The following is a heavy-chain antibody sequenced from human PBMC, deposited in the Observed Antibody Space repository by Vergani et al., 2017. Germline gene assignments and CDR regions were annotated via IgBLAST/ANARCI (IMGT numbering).Heavy chain of an antibody. V-gene: IGHV3-30*18. J-gene: IGHJ4*02. CDR2: ISYDGSYK. D-gene: IGHD3-22*01. Sequence: QVQLVESGGGVVQPGRSLRLSCAASGFIFSSYGIHWVCQAPGKGLEWVAVISYDGSYKYYADSVKGRFTISRDNPKNTLYLQMNSLRAEDTAVYYCAKSASYYDSSGYYYFDYWGQGTLVTVSS. CDR1: GFIFSSYG. CDR3: AKSASYYDSSGYYYFDY.